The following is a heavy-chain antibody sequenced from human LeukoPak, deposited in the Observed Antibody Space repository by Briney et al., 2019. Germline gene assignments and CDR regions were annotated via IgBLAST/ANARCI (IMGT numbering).Heavy chain of an antibody. J-gene: IGHJ5*02. CDR2: IRYDGSNK. Sequence: PGGSLRLSCAASGFTFSSYGMHWVRQAPGKGLEWVAFIRYDGSNKYYADSVKGRFTISRDNSKNTLYLQMNSLRAEDTAVYYCARHLGLSSWSPPWFDPWGQGTLVTVSS. V-gene: IGHV3-30*02. CDR1: GFTFSSYG. D-gene: IGHD6-13*01. CDR3: ARHLGLSSWSPPWFDP.